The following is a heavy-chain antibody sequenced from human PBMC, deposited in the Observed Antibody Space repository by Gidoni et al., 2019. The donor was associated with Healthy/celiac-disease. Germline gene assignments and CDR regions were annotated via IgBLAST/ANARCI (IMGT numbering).Heavy chain of an antibody. D-gene: IGHD2-2*01. CDR3: ARAICSSTSCSYNWFDP. Sequence: QVQLQQWGAGLFKPSQPLSLPCAVYAGSSSGYYWSWIRQAPGKGLEWLGEINHSGSTNYNPSLKSRVTISVDTSKNQFSLKRSSVTAADTAVYYCARAICSSTSCSYNWFDPWGQGTLVTVSS. V-gene: IGHV4-34*01. CDR1: AGSSSGYY. J-gene: IGHJ5*02. CDR2: INHSGST.